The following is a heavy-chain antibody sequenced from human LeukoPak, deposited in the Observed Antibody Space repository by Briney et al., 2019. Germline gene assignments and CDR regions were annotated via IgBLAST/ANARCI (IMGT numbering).Heavy chain of an antibody. V-gene: IGHV1-2*02. CDR1: GYTFTGYY. J-gene: IGHJ5*02. Sequence: ASVKVSCKASGYTFTGYYMHWVRQAPGQGLEWMGWINPNSGGTNYAQKFQDRVTMTRDTSISTAYMELSRLRSDDTAVYYCARQDLEWFIWFDPWGQGTLVTVSS. D-gene: IGHD3-3*01. CDR2: INPNSGGT. CDR3: ARQDLEWFIWFDP.